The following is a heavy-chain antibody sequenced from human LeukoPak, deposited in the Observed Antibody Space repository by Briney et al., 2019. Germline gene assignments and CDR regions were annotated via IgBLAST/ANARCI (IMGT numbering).Heavy chain of an antibody. CDR1: GFTFSSYS. CDR3: AREYPLVAIYGDYPGYFDY. J-gene: IGHJ4*02. V-gene: IGHV3-48*04. D-gene: IGHD4-17*01. CDR2: ISSSSSTI. Sequence: PGGSLRLSCAASGFTFSSYSMNWVRQAPGKGLEWVSYISSSSSTIYYADSVKGRFTISRDNAKNSLYLQMNSLRAEDTAVYYCAREYPLVAIYGDYPGYFDYWGQGTLVTVSS.